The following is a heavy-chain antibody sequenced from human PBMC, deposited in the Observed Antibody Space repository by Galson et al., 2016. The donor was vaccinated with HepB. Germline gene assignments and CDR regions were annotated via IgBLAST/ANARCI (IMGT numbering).Heavy chain of an antibody. J-gene: IGHJ6*02. CDR2: MNPNSGNT. Sequence: SVKVSCKASGYSFTTYDINWVRQAPGQGLEWLGWMNPNSGNTGYAQKFRGRVTMTRNISISTAYMEVISLRPEDTAVYYCARGGIFDSRTTLYGMDVWGQGTTVTVSS. D-gene: IGHD1-14*01. CDR3: ARGGIFDSRTTLYGMDV. V-gene: IGHV1-8*01. CDR1: GYSFTTYD.